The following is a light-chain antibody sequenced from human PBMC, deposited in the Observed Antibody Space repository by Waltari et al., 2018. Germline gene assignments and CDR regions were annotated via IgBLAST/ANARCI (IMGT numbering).Light chain of an antibody. CDR3: ASYTSRSPVAI. V-gene: IGLV2-14*01. Sequence: QSALPQPASVTVAPGRSLTITCPGRTRDIGNYDFVSWDQQHPGTAPKLLSVGFTARPAGVSDRFSGSKSGSAASLTISGLLPEDEAIYLCASYTSRSPVAIFGIGTKV. J-gene: IGLJ1*01. CDR1: TRDIGNYDF. CDR2: GFT.